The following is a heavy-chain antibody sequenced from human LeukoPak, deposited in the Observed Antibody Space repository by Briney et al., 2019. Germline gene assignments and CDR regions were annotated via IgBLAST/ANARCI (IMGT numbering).Heavy chain of an antibody. CDR2: ISNDGSNE. J-gene: IGHJ4*02. CDR3: AKDISRPVVVPPATARD. D-gene: IGHD2-15*01. V-gene: IGHV3-30*18. Sequence: GGSLRLSCEATEFILNLYAMHWVRQAPGKGLEWVAIISNDGSNEYYADSVKGRFTISRDSSKNTLHLQMNSLRAEDTAVYYCAKDISRPVVVPPATARDWGRGTLVTVSS. CDR1: EFILNLYA.